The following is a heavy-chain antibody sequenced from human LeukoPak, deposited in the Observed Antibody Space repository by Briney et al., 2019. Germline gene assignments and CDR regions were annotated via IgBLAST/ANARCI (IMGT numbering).Heavy chain of an antibody. CDR1: GYSFTNYW. V-gene: IGHV5-51*01. Sequence: GESLKISCKGSGYSFTNYWIGWVRQVPGKGLEWMGIIYPGDSDTRCSPSFQGQVTVSADKSISTAYLQWSSLKASDTAMYYCARGPYCSTASCLSPYYYYYMDVWGKGTTVTVSS. J-gene: IGHJ6*03. CDR2: IYPGDSDT. D-gene: IGHD2-2*01. CDR3: ARGPYCSTASCLSPYYYYYMDV.